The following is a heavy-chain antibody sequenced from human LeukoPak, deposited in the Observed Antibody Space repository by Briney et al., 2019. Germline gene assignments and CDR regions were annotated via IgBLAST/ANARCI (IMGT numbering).Heavy chain of an antibody. Sequence: ASVKVSCKASGYTFTGYYMHWVRQAPGQGLEWMGWINPNSGGTNYAQKFQGRVTMTRDTSISTAYMELSRLRSDDTAVYYCARAGAGHYDSSGNFDYWGQGTLVTVSS. V-gene: IGHV1-2*02. J-gene: IGHJ4*02. CDR2: INPNSGGT. CDR3: ARAGAGHYDSSGNFDY. D-gene: IGHD3-22*01. CDR1: GYTFTGYY.